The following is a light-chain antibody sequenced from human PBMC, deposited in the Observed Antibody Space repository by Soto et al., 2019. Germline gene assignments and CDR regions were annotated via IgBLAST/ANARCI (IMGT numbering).Light chain of an antibody. CDR2: GNS. Sequence: QPVLTQPPSVSGAPGQRVTISCTGSSSNIGAGYDVQWDQQLPGAAPKLLIFGNSNRPSGVPDRFSGSRSGTSASLAITGLQAEDEADYFCQSYDISLSVSVIFGGGTKVTVL. CDR3: QSYDISLSVSVI. V-gene: IGLV1-40*01. CDR1: SSNIGAGYD. J-gene: IGLJ2*01.